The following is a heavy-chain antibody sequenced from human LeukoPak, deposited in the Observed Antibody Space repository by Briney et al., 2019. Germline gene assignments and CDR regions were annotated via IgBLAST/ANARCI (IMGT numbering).Heavy chain of an antibody. CDR1: GGSFSGYY. CDR3: ARRVGYCTNGVCYTPPSFDY. D-gene: IGHD2-8*01. Sequence: PSETLSLTCAVYGGSFSGYYWSWIRQPPGKGLEWIGEINHSGSTNYNPSLKSRVTISVDTSKNQFSLKLSSVTAADTAVYYCARRVGYCTNGVCYTPPSFDYWGQGTLVTVSS. J-gene: IGHJ4*02. V-gene: IGHV4-34*01. CDR2: INHSGST.